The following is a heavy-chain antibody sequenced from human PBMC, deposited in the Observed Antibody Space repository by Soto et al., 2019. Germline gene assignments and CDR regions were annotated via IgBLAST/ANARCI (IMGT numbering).Heavy chain of an antibody. V-gene: IGHV5-51*01. J-gene: IGHJ3*02. CDR1: GYSFTSYW. CDR3: ARSFNYYYDSSGYRSAFDI. Sequence: XESLKISCKGSGYSFTSYWIGWVRQMPGKGLEWMGIIYPGDSDTRYSPSFQGQVTISADKSISTAYLQWSSLKASDTAMYYCARSFNYYYDSSGYRSAFDIWGQGTMVTVSS. D-gene: IGHD3-22*01. CDR2: IYPGDSDT.